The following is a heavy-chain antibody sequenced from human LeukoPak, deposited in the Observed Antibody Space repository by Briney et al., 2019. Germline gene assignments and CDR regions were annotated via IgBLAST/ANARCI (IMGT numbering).Heavy chain of an antibody. CDR3: ARLPYDDLLTGYYDWFDP. D-gene: IGHD3-9*01. CDR2: LSAYNGNT. J-gene: IGHJ5*02. V-gene: IGHV1-18*01. Sequence: ASVKVSCKASGYTFTSYGISWVRQAPGQRLEWMGWLSAYNGNTNYAQKLQGRVTMTTDTSTSTAYMELRSLRSDDTAVYYCARLPYDDLLTGYYDWFDPCGQGTLVTVSS. CDR1: GYTFTSYG.